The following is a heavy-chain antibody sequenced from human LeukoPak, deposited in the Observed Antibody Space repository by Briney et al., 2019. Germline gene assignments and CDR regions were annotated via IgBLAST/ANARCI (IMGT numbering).Heavy chain of an antibody. CDR3: AKVSQGPYYFDY. Sequence: SGGSLRLSCAASGFTFSSYGMSWVRQAPGKGLEWVSAISGSGGSTYYADSVKGRFTISRDNSKNTLYLQMNSLRAEDTAVYYCAKVSQGPYYFDYWGQGTLVTVSS. CDR1: GFTFSSYG. CDR2: ISGSGGST. V-gene: IGHV3-23*01. J-gene: IGHJ4*02.